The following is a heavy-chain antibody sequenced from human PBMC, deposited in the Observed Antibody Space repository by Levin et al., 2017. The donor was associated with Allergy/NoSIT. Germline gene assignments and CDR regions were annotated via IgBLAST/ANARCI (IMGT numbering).Heavy chain of an antibody. D-gene: IGHD3-10*01. Sequence: GGSLRLSCAASGFTFDDYAMHWVRQAPGKGLEWVSLISWDGGSTYYADSVKGRFTISRDNSKNSLYLQMNSLRAEDTALYYCAAAGYYYYGMDVWGQGTTVTVSS. V-gene: IGHV3-43D*04. CDR2: ISWDGGST. CDR1: GFTFDDYA. J-gene: IGHJ6*02. CDR3: AAAGYYYYGMDV.